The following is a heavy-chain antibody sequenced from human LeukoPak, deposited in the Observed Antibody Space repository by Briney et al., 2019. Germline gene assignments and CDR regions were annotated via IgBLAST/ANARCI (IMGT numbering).Heavy chain of an antibody. CDR3: ATTPRGIAVAGAEYFQH. J-gene: IGHJ1*01. V-gene: IGHV4-34*01. Sequence: KSSETLSLTCAVYGGSFSGYYWSWIRQPPGKGLEWIGEINHSGSTNYNPSLKSRVTISVDTSKNQFSLKLSSVTAADTAVYYCATTPRGIAVAGAEYFQHWGQGTLVTVSS. CDR1: GGSFSGYY. D-gene: IGHD6-19*01. CDR2: INHSGST.